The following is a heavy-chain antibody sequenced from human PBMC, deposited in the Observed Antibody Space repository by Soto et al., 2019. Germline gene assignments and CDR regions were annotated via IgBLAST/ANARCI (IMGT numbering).Heavy chain of an antibody. CDR2: ISAYNGNT. CDR1: GYTFTSYG. Sequence: ASVKVSCKASGYTFTSYGISWVRQAPGQGLEWMGWISAYNGNTNYAQKLQGRVTMTTDTSTSTAYMELRSLRSDDTAVYYCARVPLGYCSGGSCYSLYYSYMDVWGKGTTVTVSS. D-gene: IGHD2-15*01. V-gene: IGHV1-18*01. CDR3: ARVPLGYCSGGSCYSLYYSYMDV. J-gene: IGHJ6*03.